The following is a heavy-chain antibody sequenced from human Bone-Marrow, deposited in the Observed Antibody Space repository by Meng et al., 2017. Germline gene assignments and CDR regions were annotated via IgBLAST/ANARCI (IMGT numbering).Heavy chain of an antibody. CDR2: IYYTENT. V-gene: IGHV4-31*01. Sequence: DLAPGVINTATRLDLHRIVSGGSINSAGYYWSLLRQHPGKGLECIGYIYYTENTYYNPSLKSPMTISLDKSKNQFSLKLNAVTVADTAVYYCARGRASCSSGGCSLGWFDPWGQGTLVTVSS. J-gene: IGHJ5*02. CDR1: GGSINSAGYY. D-gene: IGHD2-15*01. CDR3: ARGRASCSSGGCSLGWFDP.